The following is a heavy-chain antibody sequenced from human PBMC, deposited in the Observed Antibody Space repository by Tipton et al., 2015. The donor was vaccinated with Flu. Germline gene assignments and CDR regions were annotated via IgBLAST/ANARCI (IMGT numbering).Heavy chain of an antibody. CDR1: GFTFSSYG. V-gene: IGHV3-33*01. Sequence: SLRLSCAASGFTFSSYGMHWVRQAPGKGLEWVAVIWYDGSNKYYADSVKGRFTISRDNSKNTLYLQMNSLRAEDTAVYYCARDHGDLDYYYYMDVWGKGTTVTVSS. J-gene: IGHJ6*03. CDR2: IWYDGSNK. D-gene: IGHD4-17*01. CDR3: ARDHGDLDYYYYMDV.